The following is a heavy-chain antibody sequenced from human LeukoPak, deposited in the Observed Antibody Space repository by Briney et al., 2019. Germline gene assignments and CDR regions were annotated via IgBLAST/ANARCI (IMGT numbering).Heavy chain of an antibody. CDR1: GGTFSSYA. CDR3: ARDTYYYDSSGYYYVDY. D-gene: IGHD3-22*01. CDR2: VIPIFGTA. Sequence: SVKVSCKASGGTFSSYAISWVRQAPGQGLEWMGRVIPIFGTANYAQKFQGRVTITTDESTSTAYMELSSLRSEDTAVYYCARDTYYYDSSGYYYVDYWGQGTLVTVSS. V-gene: IGHV1-69*05. J-gene: IGHJ4*02.